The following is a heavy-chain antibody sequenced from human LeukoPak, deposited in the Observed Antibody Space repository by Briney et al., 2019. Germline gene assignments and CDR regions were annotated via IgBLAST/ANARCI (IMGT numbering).Heavy chain of an antibody. CDR3: AKGQVSGSYEPDY. CDR2: ISGSGGST. J-gene: IGHJ4*02. V-gene: IGHV3-23*01. CDR1: GFTFSSYA. Sequence: GGSLRLSCAASGFTFSSYAMSWVRQAPGKGLEWVSAISGSGGSTYYADSVKGRFTISRDNSKNTLHLQMNSLRAEDTAVYYCAKGQVSGSYEPDYWGQGTLVTVSS. D-gene: IGHD1-26*01.